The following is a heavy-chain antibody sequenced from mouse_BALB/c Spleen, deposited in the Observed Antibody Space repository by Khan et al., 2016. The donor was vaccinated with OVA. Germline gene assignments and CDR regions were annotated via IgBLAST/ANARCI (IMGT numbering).Heavy chain of an antibody. J-gene: IGHJ4*01. V-gene: IGHV14-1*02. Sequence: VQLQQSGAELVRPGALVKLSCKASGFNIKDYYMHWVKQRPEQGLEWIGWIDPENGNTIYDPKFQGKASITADTSSNTAYLQRSSLTSEDTAVFYCVRSFYANYVEAYWGQGTSVTVSS. CDR2: IDPENGNT. CDR3: VRSFYANYVEAY. CDR1: GFNIKDYY. D-gene: IGHD2-10*01.